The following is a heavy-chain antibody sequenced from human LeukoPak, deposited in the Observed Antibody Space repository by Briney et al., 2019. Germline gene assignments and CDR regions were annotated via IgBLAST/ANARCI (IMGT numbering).Heavy chain of an antibody. CDR1: GGSISSYY. V-gene: IGHV4-59*01. J-gene: IGHJ3*02. CDR3: ARGGNAFDI. Sequence: SETLSLTCTVSGGSISSYYWSWIRQPPGKGLEWIGYIYHSGSTNYNPSPKSRVTISVDTSKNQISLKLSSVTAADTAVYYCARGGNAFDIWGQGTMVTVSS. D-gene: IGHD1-26*01. CDR2: IYHSGST.